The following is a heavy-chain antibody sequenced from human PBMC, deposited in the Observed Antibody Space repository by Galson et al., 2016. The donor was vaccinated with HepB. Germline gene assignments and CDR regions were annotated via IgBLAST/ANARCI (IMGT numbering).Heavy chain of an antibody. J-gene: IGHJ5*02. Sequence: SLRLSCAASGFTFSDYRMNWVRQAPGKGLEWVATIGTGSRYIYYADSVEGRFTISRDNAKNSLYLQMNSLRAEDAAIYYCARAAVAAIKQPFDPWGQGALVTVSS. CDR3: ARAAVAAIKQPFDP. CDR2: IGTGSRYI. V-gene: IGHV3-21*06. CDR1: GFTFSDYR. D-gene: IGHD1-26*01.